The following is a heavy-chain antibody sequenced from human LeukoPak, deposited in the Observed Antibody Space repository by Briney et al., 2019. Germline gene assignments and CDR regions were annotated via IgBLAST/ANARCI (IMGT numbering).Heavy chain of an antibody. CDR2: ISNNGGYT. J-gene: IGHJ4*02. Sequence: GGSLRLSCAASGFTFSSSAMSWVRQAPGKGLEWVSTISNNGGYTYYADSVQGRFTISRDNSKSTLCLQMNSLRAEDTAVYYCAKQLGYCSDGSCYFPYWGQGTLVTVSS. D-gene: IGHD2-15*01. V-gene: IGHV3-23*01. CDR1: GFTFSSSA. CDR3: AKQLGYCSDGSCYFPY.